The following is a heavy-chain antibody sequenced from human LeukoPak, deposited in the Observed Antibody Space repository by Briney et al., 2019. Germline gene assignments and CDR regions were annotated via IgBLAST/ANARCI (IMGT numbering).Heavy chain of an antibody. CDR3: ARDQGNTMVRGVSNWFDP. V-gene: IGHV4-30-2*01. CDR2: IYHSEST. CDR1: GGSISSGGYS. Sequence: SETLSLTCAVSGGSISSGGYSWSWIRQPPGKGLEWIGYIYHSESTYYNPSLKSRVTISVDRSKNQFSLKLSSVTAADTAVYYCARDQGNTMVRGVSNWFDPWGQGTLVTVSS. J-gene: IGHJ5*02. D-gene: IGHD3-10*01.